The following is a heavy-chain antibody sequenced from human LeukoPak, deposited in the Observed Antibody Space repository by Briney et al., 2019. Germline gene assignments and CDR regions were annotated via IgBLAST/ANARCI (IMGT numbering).Heavy chain of an antibody. V-gene: IGHV1-46*01. D-gene: IGHD2-2*02. Sequence: GASVKVSCKASGYTFTSYYMHWVRQAPGQGLEWMGIINPSGGSTSYAQKFQGRVTMTRDTSTSTVYMELSSLRSEDTAVYYCATRYCSSTSCYTEGYYFDYWGQGTLVTVSS. CDR2: INPSGGST. CDR3: ATRYCSSTSCYTEGYYFDY. J-gene: IGHJ4*02. CDR1: GYTFTSYY.